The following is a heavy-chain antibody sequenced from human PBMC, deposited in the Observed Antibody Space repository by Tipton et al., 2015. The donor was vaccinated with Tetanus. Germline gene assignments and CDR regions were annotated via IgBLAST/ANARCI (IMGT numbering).Heavy chain of an antibody. CDR3: ARDREAFDF. V-gene: IGHV1-46*04. Sequence: QSGPEVKKPGASVKVSCKGSGYTFTNYGINWVRQAPGQGLEWMGMIYPSDGSTSYAQKLQGRVTMTRDTPTSTVYMELSSLRSEDTAAYYCARDREAFDFWGQGTMVTVSS. CDR2: IYPSDGST. J-gene: IGHJ3*01. D-gene: IGHD1-26*01. CDR1: GYTFTNYG.